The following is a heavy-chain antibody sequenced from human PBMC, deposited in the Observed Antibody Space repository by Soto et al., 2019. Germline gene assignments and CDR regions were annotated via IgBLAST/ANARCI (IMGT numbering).Heavy chain of an antibody. V-gene: IGHV3-7*04. J-gene: IGHJ4*02. CDR1: GFTFSSYW. CDR3: ARDFDGDGLQSNPPFDY. D-gene: IGHD3-9*01. CDR2: IKQDGSEK. Sequence: GGSLRLSCAASGFTFSSYWMSWVRQAPGKGLEWVANIKQDGSEKYYVDSVKGRFTISRDNAKNSLYLQMNSLRAEDTAVYYCARDFDGDGLQSNPPFDYWGQGTLVTVSS.